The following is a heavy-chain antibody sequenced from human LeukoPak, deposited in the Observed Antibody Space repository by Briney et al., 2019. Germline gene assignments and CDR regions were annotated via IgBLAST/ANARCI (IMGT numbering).Heavy chain of an antibody. CDR2: ISSSGSTI. Sequence: PGGSLRLSCAASGFTFSSYEMNWVRQAPGKGLEWVSYISSSGSTIYYADSVKGRFTISRDNAKNSLYLQMNSLRAEDTADYYCAELGITMIGGVWGKGTTVTIFS. CDR3: AELGITMIGGV. CDR1: GFTFSSYE. J-gene: IGHJ6*04. D-gene: IGHD3-10*02. V-gene: IGHV3-48*03.